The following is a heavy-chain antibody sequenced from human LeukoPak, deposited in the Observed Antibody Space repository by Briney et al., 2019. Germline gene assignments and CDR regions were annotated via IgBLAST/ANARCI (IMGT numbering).Heavy chain of an antibody. CDR3: ARGGATVTDY. V-gene: IGHV4-31*03. J-gene: IGHJ4*02. CDR2: IYYGGTT. D-gene: IGHD4-17*01. Sequence: PSQTLSLTCTVSGGSISDDGYYWSWIRQLPGKGLEWIGHIYYGGTTEYNPSLESRITISVATSKTQFSLKLNSVTAADTAAYYCARGGATVTDYWGQGNLVTVSS. CDR1: GGSISDDGYY.